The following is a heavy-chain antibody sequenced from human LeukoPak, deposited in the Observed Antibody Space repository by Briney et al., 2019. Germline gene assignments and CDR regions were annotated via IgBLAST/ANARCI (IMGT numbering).Heavy chain of an antibody. V-gene: IGHV4-34*01. J-gene: IGHJ6*02. D-gene: IGHD4-23*01. Sequence: SETLSLTCAVYGGSFSGYYWSWIRQPPGKGLEWIGEINHSGSTNYNPSLKSRVTISVDTSKNQFSLKLSSVTAADTAVYYCARHAWGGYGGKRSHYYYYGMDVWGQGTTVTVSS. CDR1: GGSFSGYY. CDR3: ARHAWGGYGGKRSHYYYYGMDV. CDR2: INHSGST.